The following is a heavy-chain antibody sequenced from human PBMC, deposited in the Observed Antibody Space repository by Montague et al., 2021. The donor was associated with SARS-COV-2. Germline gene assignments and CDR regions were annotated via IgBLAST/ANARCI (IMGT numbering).Heavy chain of an antibody. Sequence: SETLSLTCTVSGGSVNSGSYHWNWIRQPPGKGLEWIGYIYYSESTSYNPSLKSRVTISLDTSKNQFSLNLTSVTAADTALYSCARELEIHDFLGGYYIGDWGQGTLVTVSS. CDR3: ARELEIHDFLGGYYIGD. V-gene: IGHV4-61*01. J-gene: IGHJ4*02. D-gene: IGHD3-3*01. CDR2: IYYSEST. CDR1: GGSVNSGSYH.